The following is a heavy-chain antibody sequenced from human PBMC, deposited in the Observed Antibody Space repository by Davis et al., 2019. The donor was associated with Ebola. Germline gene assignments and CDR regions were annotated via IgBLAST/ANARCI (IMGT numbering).Heavy chain of an antibody. Sequence: MPSETLSLTCAVSGGSISSSNWWSWVRQPPGKGLEWIGEIYHSGSTNYNPSLKSRVAISVDKSKNQFSLKLSSVTAADTAVYYCARGPLRFLEWLPPHNWFDPWGQGTLVTVSS. CDR2: IYHSGST. CDR3: ARGPLRFLEWLPPHNWFDP. D-gene: IGHD3-3*01. J-gene: IGHJ5*02. V-gene: IGHV4-4*02. CDR1: GGSISSSNW.